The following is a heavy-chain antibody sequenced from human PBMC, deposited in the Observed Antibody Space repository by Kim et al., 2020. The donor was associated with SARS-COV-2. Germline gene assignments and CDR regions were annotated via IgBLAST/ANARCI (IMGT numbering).Heavy chain of an antibody. Sequence: GGSLRLSCAASGFTFSSYVMHWVRQAPGKGLEWVAVISYDGSNKNYVDSVKGRFTISRANSKNTLYLQMNSLRAEDTAVYYCAKDIASYSSGWIYYYYGMDVWGQGTTVTVSS. CDR3: AKDIASYSSGWIYYYYGMDV. J-gene: IGHJ6*02. D-gene: IGHD6-19*01. CDR1: GFTFSSYV. CDR2: ISYDGSNK. V-gene: IGHV3-30*04.